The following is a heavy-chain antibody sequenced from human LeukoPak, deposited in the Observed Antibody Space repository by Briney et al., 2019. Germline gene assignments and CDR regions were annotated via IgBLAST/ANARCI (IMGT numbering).Heavy chain of an antibody. V-gene: IGHV4-4*02. CDR2: IYHSGST. Sequence: SETLSLTCSVSGGSISSSNWRSWVRQPPGKGLEWIGEIYHSGSTNYNPSLKSRVTISVDKSKNQFSLKLSSVTAADTAVYYCARARIAAAAPYFDYWGQGTLVTVSS. CDR3: ARARIAAAAPYFDY. J-gene: IGHJ4*02. D-gene: IGHD6-13*01. CDR1: GGSISSSNW.